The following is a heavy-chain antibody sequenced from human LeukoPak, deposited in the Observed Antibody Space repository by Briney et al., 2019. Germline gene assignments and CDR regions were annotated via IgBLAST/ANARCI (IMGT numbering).Heavy chain of an antibody. J-gene: IGHJ4*02. CDR3: ALVVVPAAGYFDY. V-gene: IGHV1-69*05. CDR1: GGTFSSYA. CDR2: IIPIFGTA. Sequence: GASVKVSCKASGGTFSSYAISWVRQAPGQGLEWMGGIIPIFGTANYAQKFQGRVTITTDESTSTAYMELSSLRSEDTAVYYCALVVVPAAGYFDYWGQGTLVTVSS. D-gene: IGHD2-2*01.